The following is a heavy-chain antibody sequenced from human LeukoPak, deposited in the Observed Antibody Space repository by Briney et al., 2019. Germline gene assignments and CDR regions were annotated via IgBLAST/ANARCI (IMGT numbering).Heavy chain of an antibody. CDR2: ISGRGGST. CDR1: GFTFSSYA. CDR3: AKRWGDHTYYFDF. Sequence: GGSLRLSCAASGFTFSSYAMSWDRQAPGKGLEWVSGISGRGGSTYYADSGKGRFTISRDNSKNTLYLQMNSLRAEDTAVYYCAKRWGDHTYYFDFWGQGNLVTVSS. V-gene: IGHV3-23*01. J-gene: IGHJ4*02. D-gene: IGHD3-10*01.